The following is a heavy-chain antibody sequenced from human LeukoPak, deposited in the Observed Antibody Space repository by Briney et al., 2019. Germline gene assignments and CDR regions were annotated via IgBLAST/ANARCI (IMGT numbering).Heavy chain of an antibody. CDR3: ARDVTVLGVVSDC. V-gene: IGHV4-39*07. CDR2: IYYSGST. J-gene: IGHJ4*02. CDR1: GGSMSSSSHY. Sequence: SETLSLTCTVSGGSMSSSSHYWGWIRQPPGKGLEWIGSIYYSGSTYYNPSLKSRVTVSVDTSKNQFSLKLRSVTAADTAVYYCARDVTVLGVVSDCWGQGTLVTVSS. D-gene: IGHD3-3*01.